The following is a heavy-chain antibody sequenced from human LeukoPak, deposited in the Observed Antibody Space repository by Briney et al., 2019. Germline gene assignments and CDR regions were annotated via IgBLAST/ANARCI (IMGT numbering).Heavy chain of an antibody. V-gene: IGHV1-69*06. D-gene: IGHD4-17*01. CDR3: ASCEGSDYGDLCMDV. CDR1: GGTFSSYA. Sequence: ASVKVSCKASGGTFSSYAISWVRQAPGQGLEWMGGIIPIFGTANYAQKFQGRVTITADKSTSTAYMELSSLRSEDTAVYYCASCEGSDYGDLCMDVWGKGTTVTVSS. CDR2: IIPIFGTA. J-gene: IGHJ6*04.